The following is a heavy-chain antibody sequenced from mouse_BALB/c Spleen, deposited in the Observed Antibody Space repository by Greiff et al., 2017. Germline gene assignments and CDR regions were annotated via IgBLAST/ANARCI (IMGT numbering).Heavy chain of an antibody. J-gene: IGHJ2*01. D-gene: IGHD1-2*01. CDR2: INPSTGCT. V-gene: IGHV1-7*01. Sequence: QVQLQQSGADLAKPGASVKLSCKASGYAFTSYWMYWVNQTPGKCLEWVGYINPSTGCTEYNQKFKDQATLTADNSSSTAYMQLSSLTSEDSAFYYCARDTDTARDLDYWGQGTTLTVSS. CDR3: ARDTDTARDLDY. CDR1: GYAFTSYW.